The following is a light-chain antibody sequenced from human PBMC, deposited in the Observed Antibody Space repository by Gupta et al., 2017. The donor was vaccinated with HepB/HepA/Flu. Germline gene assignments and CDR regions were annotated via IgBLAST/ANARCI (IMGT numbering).Light chain of an antibody. J-gene: IGLJ2*01. CDR1: SGITARNYC. CDR2: YKSNSDK. V-gene: IGLV5-45*02. Sequence: HAVLTQPSSLSASPGASASRTCTLRSGITARNYCIYWYQLRPGSPPQYLLRYKSNSDKQQGSGVPRRFSGSKDASANAGILLTSGHQSEDDADYYCLNCDSSGVQFGGGTKLTVL. CDR3: LNCDSSGVQ.